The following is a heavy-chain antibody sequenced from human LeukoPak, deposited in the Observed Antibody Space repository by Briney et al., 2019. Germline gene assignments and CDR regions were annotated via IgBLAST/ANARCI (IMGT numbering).Heavy chain of an antibody. CDR1: GGSISSYY. CDR3: ARSGTLTGYLF. J-gene: IGHJ4*02. CDR2: IYYSGNT. D-gene: IGHD3-9*01. V-gene: IGHV4-59*01. Sequence: PSETLSLTCTVSGGSISSYYWSWIRQAPGKGLEWIGYIYYSGNTNYNPSLQSRATISVDTSKNQFSLKLSSVTAADTAVYYCARSGTLTGYLFWGQGTLVTVSS.